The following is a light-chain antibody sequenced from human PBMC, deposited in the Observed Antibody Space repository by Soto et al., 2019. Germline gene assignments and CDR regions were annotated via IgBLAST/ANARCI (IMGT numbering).Light chain of an antibody. V-gene: IGKV3-15*01. CDR2: GAS. CDR3: QQYNNWPPWT. Sequence: EIVMTQSPATLSVSPGDRATLSCRASPSVSSKLAWYQQKPGQAPKLLVYGASTRSAGIPDRFSGGGSGTEFTLTISSLQSEDLAVYYGQQYNNWPPWTFGQGTKVEIK. J-gene: IGKJ1*01. CDR1: PSVSSK.